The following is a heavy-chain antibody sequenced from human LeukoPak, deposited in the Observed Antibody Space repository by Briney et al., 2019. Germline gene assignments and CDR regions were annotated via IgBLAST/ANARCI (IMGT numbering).Heavy chain of an antibody. CDR1: GYTFTSYY. J-gene: IGHJ2*01. CDR2: ISAYNGNT. V-gene: IGHV1-18*04. D-gene: IGHD6-13*01. CDR3: ARVYSSSWYFSSWYFDL. Sequence: ASVKVSCKASGYTFTSYYMHWVRQAPGQGLEWMGWISAYNGNTNYAQKLQGRVTMTTDTSTSTAYMELRSLRSDDTAVYYCARVYSSSWYFSSWYFDLWGRGTLVTVSS.